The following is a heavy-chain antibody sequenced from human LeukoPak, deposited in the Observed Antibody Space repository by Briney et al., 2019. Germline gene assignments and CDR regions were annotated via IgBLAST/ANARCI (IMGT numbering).Heavy chain of an antibody. V-gene: IGHV1-69*04. D-gene: IGHD3-10*01. CDR3: AGDSSYDY. CDR1: GGTFSNYG. Sequence: GASVKVSCKASGGTFSNYGIRWVRQAPGQGLEWMGRIIPMLGITNYAQTFQDRFTITADKSTSTAYMELSSLRSDDTAVYYCAGDSSYDYWGQGTLVTVSS. J-gene: IGHJ4*02. CDR2: IIPMLGIT.